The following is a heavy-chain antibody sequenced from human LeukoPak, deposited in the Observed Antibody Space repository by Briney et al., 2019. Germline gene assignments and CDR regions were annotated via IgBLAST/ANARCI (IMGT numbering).Heavy chain of an antibody. CDR1: GYAFTRYY. CDR3: TRGGYGGPRVAFDY. CDR2: ISPSGAST. J-gene: IGHJ4*02. V-gene: IGHV1-46*01. D-gene: IGHD1-1*01. Sequence: ASVKVSCKASGYAFTRYYMHWARQAPGQGLEWMGIISPSGASTSYAQKFQGRVTMTRDTSTSTVYMELSSLRSEDTAVYYCTRGGYGGPRVAFDYWGQGTLVTVSS.